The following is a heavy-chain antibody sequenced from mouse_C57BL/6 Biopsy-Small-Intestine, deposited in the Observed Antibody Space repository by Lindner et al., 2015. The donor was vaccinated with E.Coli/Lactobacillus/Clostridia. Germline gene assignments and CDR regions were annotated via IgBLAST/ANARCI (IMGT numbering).Heavy chain of an antibody. CDR1: GFSFNIYA. V-gene: IGHV10-1*01. D-gene: IGHD4-1*01. J-gene: IGHJ2*01. CDR2: IRSKSNNYAT. CDR3: VRELGYLGFDY. Sequence: VQLQESGGGLVQPKGSLKLSCAASGFSFNIYAMNWVRQAPGKGLEWVARIRSKSNNYATYYADSVKDRFTISRDDSESMLYLQMSNLKTEDTAMYYCVRELGYLGFDYWGQGTTLTVSS.